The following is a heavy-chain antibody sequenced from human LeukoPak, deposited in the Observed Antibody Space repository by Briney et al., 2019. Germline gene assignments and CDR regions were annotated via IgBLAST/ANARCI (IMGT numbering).Heavy chain of an antibody. CDR1: GGSFSGYY. V-gene: IGHV4-34*01. D-gene: IGHD1-26*01. CDR2: INHGGST. J-gene: IGHJ4*02. CDR3: AREWELVYFDY. Sequence: SETLSLTCAVYGGSFSGYYWSWIRQPPGKGLEWIGEINHGGSTNYNPSLKSRVTISVDTSKNQFSLKLSSVTAADTAVYYCAREWELVYFDYWGQGTLVTVSS.